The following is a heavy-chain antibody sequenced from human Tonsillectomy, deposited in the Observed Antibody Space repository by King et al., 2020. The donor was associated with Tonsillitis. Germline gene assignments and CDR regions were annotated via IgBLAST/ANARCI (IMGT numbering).Heavy chain of an antibody. CDR3: ATEGFYGDLRYYFDY. CDR1: GFTFSSYT. Sequence: VQLVESGGGLVKPGGSLRLSCAASGFTFSSYTMNWVRQAPWKGLEWVSSISTSSNYIYYADSVKGRFTISRDNAKNSLYLQMNSLRAEDTAVYYCATEGFYGDLRYYFDYWGQGTLVTVSS. J-gene: IGHJ4*02. CDR2: ISTSSNYI. D-gene: IGHD4-17*01. V-gene: IGHV3-21*01.